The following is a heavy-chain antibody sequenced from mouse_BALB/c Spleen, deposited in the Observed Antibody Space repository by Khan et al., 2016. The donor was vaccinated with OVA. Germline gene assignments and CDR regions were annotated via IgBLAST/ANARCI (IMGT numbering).Heavy chain of an antibody. D-gene: IGHD2-3*01. CDR1: GYSITSDYA. J-gene: IGHJ4*01. CDR3: ARDGSRYNYAMDY. V-gene: IGHV3-2*02. Sequence: EVQLVESGPGLVTPSQSLSLTCTVTGYSITSDYAWNWIRQFPGNKLEWMGYISSSGSTHYTPALKSRISITRATSKNQFFLQLNSVTTEATATYYCARDGSRYNYAMDYWGQGTSVTVSA. CDR2: ISSSGST.